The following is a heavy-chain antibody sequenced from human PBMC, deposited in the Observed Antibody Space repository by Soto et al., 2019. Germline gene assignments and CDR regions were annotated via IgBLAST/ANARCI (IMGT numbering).Heavy chain of an antibody. J-gene: IGHJ6*02. CDR2: IYPGDSDT. Sequence: GESLKISCKGSGYSFTSYWIGWVRQMPGKGLEWMGIIYPGDSDTRYSPSFQGQVTISADKSISTAYLQWSSLKASDTAMYYCARQKSAQRYYYYGMDVWGQGTTVTVS. D-gene: IGHD6-25*01. V-gene: IGHV5-51*01. CDR1: GYSFTSYW. CDR3: ARQKSAQRYYYYGMDV.